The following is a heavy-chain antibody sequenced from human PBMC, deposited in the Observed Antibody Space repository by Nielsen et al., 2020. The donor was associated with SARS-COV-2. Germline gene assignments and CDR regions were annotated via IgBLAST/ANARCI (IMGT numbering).Heavy chain of an antibody. CDR3: AREGRITGTTDWFDP. CDR1: GGSISSGGYY. CDR2: IYYSGST. D-gene: IGHD1-7*01. V-gene: IGHV4-31*03. J-gene: IGHJ5*02. Sequence: SETLSLTCTVSGGSISSGGYYWSWIRQHPGKGLEWIGYIYYSGSTYYNPSLKSRVTISVDTSKNQFSLKLSSVTAADTAAYYCAREGRITGTTDWFDPWGQGTLVTVSS.